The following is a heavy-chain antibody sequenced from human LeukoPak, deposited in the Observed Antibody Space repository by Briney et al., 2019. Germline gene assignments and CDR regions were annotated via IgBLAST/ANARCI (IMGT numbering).Heavy chain of an antibody. CDR3: AKDMSQLTGSYDYIDY. V-gene: IGHV3-9*01. Sequence: GGSLRLSCAASGFTFDDYAMHWVRQAPGKGLEWVSGISWNSGSIGYADSVKGRFTISRDNARNSLYLQMNSLRAEDTALYYCAKDMSQLTGSYDYIDYWGQGTLVTVSS. J-gene: IGHJ4*02. CDR2: ISWNSGSI. D-gene: IGHD1-26*01. CDR1: GFTFDDYA.